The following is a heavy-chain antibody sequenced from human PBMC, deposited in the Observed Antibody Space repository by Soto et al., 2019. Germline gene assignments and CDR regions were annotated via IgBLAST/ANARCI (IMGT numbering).Heavy chain of an antibody. CDR3: ARLRAITWYMGGYLDY. D-gene: IGHD6-13*01. CDR2: IVSSSSYT. CDR1: GFTFSDYY. J-gene: IGHJ4*02. V-gene: IGHV3-11*06. Sequence: QVQLVESGGGLVKPGGSLRLSCAASGFTFSDYYMSWIRQAPGKGLEWVSYIVSSSSYTNYADSVKGRFTISRDNAKNSLYLEMNSLRAEDTDVYYCARLRAITWYMGGYLDYWGQGNLVTVSS.